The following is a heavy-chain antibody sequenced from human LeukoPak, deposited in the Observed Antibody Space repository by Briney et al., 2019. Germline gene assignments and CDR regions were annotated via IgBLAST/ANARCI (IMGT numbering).Heavy chain of an antibody. CDR1: GFTFNTYW. Sequence: GESLRLSCAASGFTFNTYWMSWVRQAPGQGQEWVANIIQDGGEEYYMDSVKGRCTISRDNAKNTLYLQKNSPRAEDTAVYYCARDKAYGDSEDFWGQGTLVTVSP. V-gene: IGHV3-7*05. CDR3: ARDKAYGDSEDF. J-gene: IGHJ4*02. D-gene: IGHD4-17*01. CDR2: IIQDGGEE.